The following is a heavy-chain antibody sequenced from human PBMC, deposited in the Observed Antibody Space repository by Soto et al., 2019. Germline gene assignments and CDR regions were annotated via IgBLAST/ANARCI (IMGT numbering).Heavy chain of an antibody. D-gene: IGHD3-3*01. CDR1: GGTISGYY. CDR3: ARGQRFSDWFDP. V-gene: IGHV4-4*07. Sequence: SETLSLTCSVSGGTISGYYWTWIRQPAGKGLEWIGRIYSSGNTEYNPSLQSRVTMSLDTSNNQFSLRLTSVTAADTAVYYCARGQRFSDWFDPWGQGTLVTVSS. J-gene: IGHJ5*02. CDR2: IYSSGNT.